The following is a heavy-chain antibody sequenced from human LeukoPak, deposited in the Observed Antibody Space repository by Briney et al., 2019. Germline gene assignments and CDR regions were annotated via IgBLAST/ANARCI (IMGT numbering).Heavy chain of an antibody. D-gene: IGHD2-2*01. CDR2: IYSGGST. CDR1: GFTVSSNY. CDR3: AREGCSSTSCYAFDI. Sequence: GGSLILSCAASGFTVSSNYMSWVRQAPGKGLEWVSVIYSGGSTYYADSVKGRFTISRDNSKNTLYLQMNSLRAEDTAVYYCAREGCSSTSCYAFDIWGQGTMVTVSS. V-gene: IGHV3-53*01. J-gene: IGHJ3*02.